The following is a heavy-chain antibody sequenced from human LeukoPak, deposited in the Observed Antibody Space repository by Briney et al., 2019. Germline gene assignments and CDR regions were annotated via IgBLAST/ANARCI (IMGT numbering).Heavy chain of an antibody. CDR3: ARRNVYSSSWDYFDY. Sequence: SETLSLTFTVSGGSIRSYYWSWLRQPPGKGLEWIGYIYYSGSTNYNPSLKSRVTISVDTSKNQFSLKLSSVTAADTAVYYCARRNVYSSSWDYFDYWGQGTLVTVSS. CDR2: IYYSGST. CDR1: GGSIRSYY. D-gene: IGHD6-13*01. V-gene: IGHV4-59*08. J-gene: IGHJ4*02.